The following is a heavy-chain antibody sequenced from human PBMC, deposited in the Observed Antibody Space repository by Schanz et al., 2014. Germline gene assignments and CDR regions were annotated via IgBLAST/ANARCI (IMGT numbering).Heavy chain of an antibody. CDR1: GFTFSSYP. V-gene: IGHV3-30*14. J-gene: IGHJ5*02. CDR2: ISYDGINK. Sequence: VHLVESGGGVVQPGRSLRLSCAASGFTFSSYPMHWVRQAPGKGLEWVALISYDGINKYYADSVKGRFTISRDNSKNALSVQANRLRAECTAVYYFAKEFSTPPPPRDVDGWFDPWGQGTLVTVSS. CDR3: AKEFSTPPPPRDVDGWFDP.